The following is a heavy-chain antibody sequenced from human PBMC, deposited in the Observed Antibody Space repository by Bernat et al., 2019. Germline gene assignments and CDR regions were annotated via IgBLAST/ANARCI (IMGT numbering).Heavy chain of an antibody. CDR1: GFTVSSNY. Sequence: EVQLVETGGGLIQPGGSLRLSCAASGFTVSSNYMSWVRQAPGEGLEWVSGIYSGGSTYYADTVTGRFTISRDNSKNTLYLQMNSLRAEDTAVYYCATHYDFWSGYYFGGKGVIDDAFDIWGQGTMVTVSS. V-gene: IGHV3-53*02. D-gene: IGHD3-3*01. J-gene: IGHJ3*02. CDR3: ATHYDFWSGYYFGGKGVIDDAFDI. CDR2: IYSGGST.